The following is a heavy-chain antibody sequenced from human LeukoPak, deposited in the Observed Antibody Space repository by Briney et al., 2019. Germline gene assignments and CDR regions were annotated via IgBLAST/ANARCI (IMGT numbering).Heavy chain of an antibody. CDR2: ISAYNGNT. D-gene: IGHD6-6*01. CDR1: GYTFTSYG. CDR3: ARDGDHSSSSLSWFDP. Sequence: ASVKVSCKASGYTFTSYGISWVRQAPGQGLEWMGWISAYNGNTNYAQKLQGRVTMTTDTSTSTVYMELSSLRSEDTAVYYCARDGDHSSSSLSWFDPWGQGTLVTVSS. J-gene: IGHJ5*02. V-gene: IGHV1-18*01.